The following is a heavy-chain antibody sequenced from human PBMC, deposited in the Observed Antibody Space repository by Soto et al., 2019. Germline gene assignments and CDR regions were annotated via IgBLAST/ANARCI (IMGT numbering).Heavy chain of an antibody. CDR2: IDHDGPT. V-gene: IGHV3-74*01. J-gene: IGHJ4*02. CDR1: GFTFSNYW. Sequence: EVQLVESGGGLVQPGGSLRLSCAGSGFTFSNYWMHWVRQAPGKGLEWVSRIDHDGPTDYADSVRGRFTISRDNAENTLYLQMNSLRPKDTAVYYCVRDSHGDYWGQGTRVTVSS. CDR3: VRDSHGDY.